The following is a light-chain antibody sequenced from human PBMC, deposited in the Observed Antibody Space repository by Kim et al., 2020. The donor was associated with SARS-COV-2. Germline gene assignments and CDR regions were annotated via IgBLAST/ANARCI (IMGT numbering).Light chain of an antibody. J-gene: IGLJ2*01. Sequence: ASVKLTCNLSSGHSSYAIAWHQQQPEKGPRYLMKLNSDGSHSKGDGIPDRFSGSSSGAERYLTISSRQSEDEADYYCQTWGTGIVVFGGGTKLTVL. CDR2: LNSDGSH. CDR1: SGHSSYA. V-gene: IGLV4-69*01. CDR3: QTWGTGIVV.